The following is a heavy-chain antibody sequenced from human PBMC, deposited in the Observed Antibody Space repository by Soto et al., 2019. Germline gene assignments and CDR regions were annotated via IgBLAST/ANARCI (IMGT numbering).Heavy chain of an antibody. J-gene: IGHJ4*02. V-gene: IGHV3-9*01. D-gene: IGHD4-17*01. CDR2: ISWNSGNR. Sequence: EVQLVESGGGLVQPGRSLRLSCATSGFNFDDYAIHWVRQAPGKGLEWVSGISWNSGNRGYADSVKGRFTISRDNGKNSLYLQMNSLRAEDTALYYCAIFRTVTTPFDYWGQGTLVTVSS. CDR3: AIFRTVTTPFDY. CDR1: GFNFDDYA.